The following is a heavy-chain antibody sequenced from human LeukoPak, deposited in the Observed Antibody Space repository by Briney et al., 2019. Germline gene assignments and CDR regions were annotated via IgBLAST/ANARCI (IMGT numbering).Heavy chain of an antibody. CDR3: ARSQYQLQIIDY. D-gene: IGHD2-2*01. CDR2: INPNSGGT. V-gene: IGHV1-2*02. Sequence: ASVKVSCKASGYTFTGYYMHWMRQAPGQGLEWMGWINPNSGGTNYAQKFQGRVTMTRDTSISTAYMELSRLRSDDTAVYYCARSQYQLQIIDYWGQGTLVTVSS. J-gene: IGHJ4*02. CDR1: GYTFTGYY.